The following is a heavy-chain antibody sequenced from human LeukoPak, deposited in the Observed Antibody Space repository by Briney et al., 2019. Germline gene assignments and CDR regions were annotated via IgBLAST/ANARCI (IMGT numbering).Heavy chain of an antibody. CDR3: ARDLAYGDYVRRPRNWFDP. CDR1: GGSISSGSYY. J-gene: IGHJ5*02. Sequence: SQTLSLTCTVSGGSISSGSYYWSWIRRPPGKGLEWIGSIYYSGNTYYNPSLKSRVTISVDTSKNQFSLKLSSVTAADTAVYYCARDLAYGDYVRRPRNWFDPWGQGTLVTVSS. V-gene: IGHV4-39*07. CDR2: IYYSGNT. D-gene: IGHD4-17*01.